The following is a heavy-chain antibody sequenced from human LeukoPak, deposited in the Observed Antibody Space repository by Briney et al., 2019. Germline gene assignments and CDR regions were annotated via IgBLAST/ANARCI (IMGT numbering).Heavy chain of an antibody. D-gene: IGHD3-16*01. CDR2: INPGGDYT. CDR3: ARGAQYYDYVWGSPDH. V-gene: IGHV1-46*01. CDR1: GDTFSSFA. J-gene: IGHJ4*02. Sequence: GSSVKVSCKASGDTFSSFAFSWVRQAPGQGLEWMGIINPGGDYTRYAQKFQGRVTMTRDTSTSTVYMELSSLGSEDTAVYYCARGAQYYDYVWGSPDHWGQGTLVTVSS.